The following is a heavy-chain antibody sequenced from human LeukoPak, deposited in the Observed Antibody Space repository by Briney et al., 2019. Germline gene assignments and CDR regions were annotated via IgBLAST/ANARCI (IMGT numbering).Heavy chain of an antibody. D-gene: IGHD6-6*01. Sequence: GESLKISCKGSGYYFTNYWMAWVRQMPGKGLEYMGFIYPGENNIRYSPPFQGQVTISADKSINTASLQWNSLKTWHTAMYYCARHITTSSTSSHFDSWGQGTLVTVSS. CDR3: ARHITTSSTSSHFDS. V-gene: IGHV5-51*01. J-gene: IGHJ4*02. CDR1: GYYFTNYW. CDR2: IYPGENNI.